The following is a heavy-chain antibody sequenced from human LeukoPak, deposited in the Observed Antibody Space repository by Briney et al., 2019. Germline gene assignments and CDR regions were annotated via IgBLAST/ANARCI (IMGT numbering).Heavy chain of an antibody. V-gene: IGHV4-59*01. CDR1: GGSISSYY. CDR2: IHYSGSS. CDR3: AKSGRYDILTGYYIDY. J-gene: IGHJ4*02. Sequence: SETLSLTCTVSGGSISSYYWSWIRQPPGKGLEWIGYIHYSGSSKNNPSLKSRLTISVDTSKNLFSLKLSSVTAADTAIYFCAKSGRYDILTGYYIDYWSQGTLVTVSS. D-gene: IGHD3-9*01.